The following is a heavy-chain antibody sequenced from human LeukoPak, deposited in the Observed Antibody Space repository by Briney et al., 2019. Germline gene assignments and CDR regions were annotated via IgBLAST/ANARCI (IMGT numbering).Heavy chain of an antibody. CDR3: ARGHVGSGNYYMDV. V-gene: IGHV3-20*04. J-gene: IGHJ6*03. D-gene: IGHD1-26*01. CDR1: GFTVDDYG. Sequence: GGSLRLYCSADGFTVDDYGMSWVRQAPGKGLKWVSGINWNGGSTGYADSVKGRFTISRDNAKNSLYLQMNSLRAEDTALYYCARGHVGSGNYYMDVWGKGTTVTVSS. CDR2: INWNGGST.